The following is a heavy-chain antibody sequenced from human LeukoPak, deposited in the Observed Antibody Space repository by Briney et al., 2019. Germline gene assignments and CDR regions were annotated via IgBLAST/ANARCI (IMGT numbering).Heavy chain of an antibody. D-gene: IGHD6-19*01. CDR1: GGSISSGSYY. V-gene: IGHV4-61*02. CDR3: ARVIAVAGSNWFDP. CDR2: IYTSGST. Sequence: PSETLSLTCTLSGGSISSGSYYWSWIRQPAGKGLEWIGRIYTSGSTNYNPSLKSRVTISVDTSKNQFSLKLSSVTAADTAVHYCARVIAVAGSNWFDPWGQGTLVTVSS. J-gene: IGHJ5*02.